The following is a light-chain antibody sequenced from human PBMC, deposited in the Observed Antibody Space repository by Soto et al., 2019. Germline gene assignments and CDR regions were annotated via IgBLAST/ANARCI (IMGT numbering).Light chain of an antibody. Sequence: QSVLTQPPSVSGAPGQRVTISCTGSNSDIGAGYDVHWYQQHLPGTAPKLLIYGNNNRPSGVPDRFSGSKSGTSASLAITGLQADDEADYYCQSFDSQLMEEVFGTGTKLTVL. CDR1: NSDIGAGYD. CDR3: QSFDSQLMEEV. CDR2: GNN. J-gene: IGLJ1*01. V-gene: IGLV1-40*01.